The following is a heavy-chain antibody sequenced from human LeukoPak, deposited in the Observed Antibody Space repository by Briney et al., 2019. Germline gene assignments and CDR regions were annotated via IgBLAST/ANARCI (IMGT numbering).Heavy chain of an antibody. D-gene: IGHD3-3*01. CDR2: VFTSGKT. CDR1: GVSMTIGGYY. CDR3: AREVPVSLRFLEWENFDS. J-gene: IGHJ4*02. V-gene: IGHV4-61*02. Sequence: SETLSLTCTVSGVSMTIGGYYWTWIRQPAGKGLEWLGRVFTSGKTDYNPSLKSRLTISLETSENQFSLKLTSVTAADTAVYFCAREVPVSLRFLEWENFDSWGQGALVTVSS.